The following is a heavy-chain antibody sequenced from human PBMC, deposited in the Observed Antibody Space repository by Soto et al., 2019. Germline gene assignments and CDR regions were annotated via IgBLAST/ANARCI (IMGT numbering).Heavy chain of an antibody. CDR3: TTGSVAVGAFDI. D-gene: IGHD6-19*01. CDR1: GFTFSNAW. J-gene: IGHJ3*02. Sequence: GVSLRLSCAASGFTFSNAWMNWVRQAPGKGLEWVGRIKSKTDGGTTDYAAPVKGRFTISRDDSKNTLYLQMNSLKTEDTAVYYCTTGSVAVGAFDIWGQGTMVTVSS. V-gene: IGHV3-15*07. CDR2: IKSKTDGGTT.